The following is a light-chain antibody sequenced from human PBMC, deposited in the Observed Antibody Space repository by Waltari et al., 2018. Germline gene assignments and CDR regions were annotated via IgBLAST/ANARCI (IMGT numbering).Light chain of an antibody. CDR1: SSDVGAFTY. V-gene: IGLV2-14*01. Sequence: QSALTQPASVSGSPGQSITISCTGTSSDVGAFTYTTWYQQPPGKAPKVIIYEVSNRPSGVSTRFSGSKSGNTASLTISGLQTEDEADYYCNSYTTTAARVFGGGTRLTVL. J-gene: IGLJ3*02. CDR2: EVS. CDR3: NSYTTTAARV.